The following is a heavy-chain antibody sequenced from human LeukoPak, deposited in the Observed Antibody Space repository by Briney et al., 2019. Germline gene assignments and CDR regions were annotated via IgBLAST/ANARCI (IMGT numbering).Heavy chain of an antibody. V-gene: IGHV3-21*04. J-gene: IGHJ4*02. D-gene: IGHD6-13*01. Sequence: GGSLRLSCAASGFTFSSYSMNWVRQAPGKGLEWVSSISSSSSYIYYADSVKGRFTISRDNSKNTLYLQMNSLRAEDTAVYYCAKTRPLDSSSWSHGDYWGQGTLVTVSS. CDR2: ISSSSSYI. CDR1: GFTFSSYS. CDR3: AKTRPLDSSSWSHGDY.